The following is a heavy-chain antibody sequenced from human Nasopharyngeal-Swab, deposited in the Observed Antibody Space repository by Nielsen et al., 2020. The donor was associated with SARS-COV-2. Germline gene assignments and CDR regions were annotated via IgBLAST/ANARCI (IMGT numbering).Heavy chain of an antibody. Sequence: WVRQAPGQGLEWMGIINPSGGSTSYAQKFQGRVTMTRDTSTSTVYMELSSLRSEDTAVYYGARDLGCRSTSGYEGNGGDPWGQGTLVTVSS. CDR2: INPSGGST. D-gene: IGHD2-2*01. CDR3: ARDLGCRSTSGYEGNGGDP. V-gene: IGHV1-46*01. J-gene: IGHJ5*02.